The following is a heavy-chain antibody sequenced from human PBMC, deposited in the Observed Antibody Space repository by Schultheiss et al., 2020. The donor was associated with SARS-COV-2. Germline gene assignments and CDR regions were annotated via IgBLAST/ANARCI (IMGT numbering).Heavy chain of an antibody. Sequence: SETLSLTCTVSGGSISSYYWSWIRQPPGKGLEWIGEINHSGSTNYNPSLKSRVTISVDTSKNQFSLKLSSVTAADTAVYYCARGRGYDFWSGYPTRFDYWGQGTLVTVSS. CDR3: ARGRGYDFWSGYPTRFDY. V-gene: IGHV4-34*01. CDR2: INHSGST. D-gene: IGHD3-3*01. J-gene: IGHJ4*02. CDR1: GGSISSYY.